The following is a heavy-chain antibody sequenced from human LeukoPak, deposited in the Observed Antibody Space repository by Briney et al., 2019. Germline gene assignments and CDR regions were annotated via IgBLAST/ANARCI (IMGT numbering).Heavy chain of an antibody. V-gene: IGHV3-73*01. Sequence: GSLRLSCAASGFTFSGSAMHWVRQASGKGLEWVGRIRSKANSYATAYAASVKGRFTISRDDSKNTAYLQMNSLKTEDTAVYYCTRPLGERYFDWSGGFDYWGQGTLVTVSS. J-gene: IGHJ4*02. D-gene: IGHD3-9*01. CDR2: IRSKANSYAT. CDR1: GFTFSGSA. CDR3: TRPLGERYFDWSGGFDY.